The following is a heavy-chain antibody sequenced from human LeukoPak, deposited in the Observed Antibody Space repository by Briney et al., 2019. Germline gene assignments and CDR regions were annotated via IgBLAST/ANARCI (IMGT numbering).Heavy chain of an antibody. J-gene: IGHJ4*02. CDR2: ISSSSSTI. V-gene: IGHV3-48*01. CDR1: GFTFSSYS. Sequence: GGSLRLSCAASGFTFSSYSMNWVRQAPGKGLEWVSYISSSSSTIYYADSVKGRFTISKDQAKNSLYLQMNSLRAEDTAVYYCARDRKLGYCSSTSCYFDYWGQGTLVTVSS. CDR3: ARDRKLGYCSSTSCYFDY. D-gene: IGHD2-2*01.